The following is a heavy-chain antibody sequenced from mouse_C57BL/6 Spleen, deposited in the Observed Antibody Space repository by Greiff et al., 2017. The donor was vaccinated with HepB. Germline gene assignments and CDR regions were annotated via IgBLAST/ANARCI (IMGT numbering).Heavy chain of an antibody. J-gene: IGHJ2*01. CDR2: INPGSGGT. CDR1: GYAFTNYL. CDR3: ARRGLDY. V-gene: IGHV1-54*01. Sequence: VMLVESGAELVRPGTSVKVSCKASGYAFTNYLIEWVKQRPGQGLEWIGVINPGSGGTNYNEKFKGKATLTADKSSSTAYMQLSSLTSEDSAVYFCARRGLDYWGQGTTLTVSS.